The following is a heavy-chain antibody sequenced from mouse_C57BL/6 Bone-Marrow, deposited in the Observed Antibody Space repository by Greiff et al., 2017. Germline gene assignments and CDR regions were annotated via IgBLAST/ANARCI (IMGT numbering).Heavy chain of an antibody. CDR2: INPNNGGT. J-gene: IGHJ4*01. V-gene: IGHV1-26*01. CDR3: ARGGFDYYGSSPYYYAMDY. D-gene: IGHD1-1*01. CDR1: GYTFTDYY. Sequence: EVQLQQSGPELVKPGASVKISCKASGYTFTDYYMNWVKQSHGKSLEWIGDINPNNGGTSYNQKFKGKATLTVDKSSSTAYMELRSLTSEDSAVYYCARGGFDYYGSSPYYYAMDYWGQGTSVTVSS.